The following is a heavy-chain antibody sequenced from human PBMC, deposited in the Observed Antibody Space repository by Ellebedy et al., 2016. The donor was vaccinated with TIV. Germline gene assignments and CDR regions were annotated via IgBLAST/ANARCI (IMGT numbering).Heavy chain of an antibody. J-gene: IGHJ6*02. V-gene: IGHV3-49*04. D-gene: IGHD1-7*01. Sequence: GGSLRLXCTASGFTFGDFAISWVRQAPGKGLEWVGFIGGKGYGGTTQYAASVKGRFTISRDDSKSIAYLQMNSLKTEDTALYYCTREAANWNYPYYYYNGMDVWGQGTTVTVSS. CDR1: GFTFGDFA. CDR2: IGGKGYGGTT. CDR3: TREAANWNYPYYYYNGMDV.